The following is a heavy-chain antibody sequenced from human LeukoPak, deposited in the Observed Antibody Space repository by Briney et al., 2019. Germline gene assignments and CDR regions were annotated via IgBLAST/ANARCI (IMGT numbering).Heavy chain of an antibody. D-gene: IGHD3-9*01. V-gene: IGHV3-74*01. Sequence: GGSLRLSCAASGFTFSSYWMHWVRQAPGKGLVWVSRINSDGSSTSYADSVKGRFTISRDNAKNTLYLQMNSLRAEDTAVYYCARYILTGYGLGYWGQGTLVTVSS. CDR1: GFTFSSYW. J-gene: IGHJ4*02. CDR2: INSDGSST. CDR3: ARYILTGYGLGY.